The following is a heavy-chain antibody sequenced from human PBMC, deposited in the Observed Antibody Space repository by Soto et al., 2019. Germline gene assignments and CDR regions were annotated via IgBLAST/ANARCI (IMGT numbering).Heavy chain of an antibody. Sequence: QVQLQESGPELVKPSETLSLTCTVSGGSISSYYWSWIRQPPGKGLEWIGYIYYSGSTNYNPSLKSRVTISVDTSTNQFSLKLSSVTAADTAVYYCARSIAAAGYYYYGMDVWGHGTTVTVSS. CDR3: ARSIAAAGYYYYGMDV. CDR2: IYYSGST. J-gene: IGHJ6*02. V-gene: IGHV4-59*01. D-gene: IGHD6-13*01. CDR1: GGSISSYY.